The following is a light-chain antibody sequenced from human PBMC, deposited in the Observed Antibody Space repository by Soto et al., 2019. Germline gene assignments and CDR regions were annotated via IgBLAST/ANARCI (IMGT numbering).Light chain of an antibody. CDR1: SSDIGPHDY. V-gene: IGLV2-14*01. CDR2: EVN. Sequence: QSPLTEPASLSCSRGQSITIPCTGTSSDIGPHDYVSWFQQHPGKAPQLMISEVNKRPSGVSNRFSGSKSGNTAYLTRSGLQVEYEAEYFCFSVTTTSAHVFGTGPKVTVL. CDR3: FSVTTTSAHV. J-gene: IGLJ1*01.